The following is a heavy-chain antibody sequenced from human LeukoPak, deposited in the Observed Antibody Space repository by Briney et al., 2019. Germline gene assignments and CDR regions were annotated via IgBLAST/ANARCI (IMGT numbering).Heavy chain of an antibody. CDR1: GHTFTRYY. V-gene: IGHV1-2*02. Sequence: ASVKASCKAFGHTFTRYYMHWGPQAPGQGLKWRGWTNPNRGVTNHVQKLQGRATMTSHTSTSTTHMEPRRLRSDATALYYCARDPNIAAAGWDIYYYYYMNVWSKGTTVTVSS. CDR3: ARDPNIAAAGWDIYYYYYMNV. D-gene: IGHD6-13*01. CDR2: TNPNRGVT. J-gene: IGHJ6*03.